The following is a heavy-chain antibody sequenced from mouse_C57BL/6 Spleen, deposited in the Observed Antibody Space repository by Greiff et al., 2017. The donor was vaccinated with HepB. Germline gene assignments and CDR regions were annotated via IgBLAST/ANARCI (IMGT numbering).Heavy chain of an antibody. J-gene: IGHJ2*01. V-gene: IGHV14-4*01. CDR3: TTDLYDYEREYYFDY. Sequence: VQLKESGAELVRPGASVKLSCTASGFNIKDDYMHWVKQRPEQGLEWIGWIDPENGDTEYASKFQGKATITADTSSNTAYLQLSSLTSEDTAVYYCTTDLYDYEREYYFDYWGQGTTLTVSS. D-gene: IGHD2-4*01. CDR1: GFNIKDDY. CDR2: IDPENGDT.